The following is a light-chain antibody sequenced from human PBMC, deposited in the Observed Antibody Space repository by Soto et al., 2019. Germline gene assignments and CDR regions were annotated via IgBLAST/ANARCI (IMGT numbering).Light chain of an antibody. Sequence: EVVMTQSPAILTVSPGERAPLSCRASQSVGINVAWYQQKPGQAPRLLIYGASTRATGSPDRFSASGSATEFTLTISSLLSEDFAVYYCQQYNDWPRTFGQGTKVDIK. CDR2: GAS. J-gene: IGKJ1*01. V-gene: IGKV3-15*01. CDR1: QSVGIN. CDR3: QQYNDWPRT.